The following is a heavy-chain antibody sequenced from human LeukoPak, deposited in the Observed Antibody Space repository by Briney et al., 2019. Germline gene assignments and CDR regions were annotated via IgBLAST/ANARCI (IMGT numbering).Heavy chain of an antibody. CDR3: AAAGSGSYYFDY. V-gene: IGHV4-59*01. Sequence: PSETLSLTCAVYGGSFSGYYWSWIRQPPGKGLEWIGYIYYSGTTNYNPSLKSRVTISVDTSKNQFSVKLSSVTAADTAVYYCAAAGSGSYYFDYWGQGTLVTVSS. J-gene: IGHJ4*02. D-gene: IGHD6-19*01. CDR2: IYYSGTT. CDR1: GGSFSGYY.